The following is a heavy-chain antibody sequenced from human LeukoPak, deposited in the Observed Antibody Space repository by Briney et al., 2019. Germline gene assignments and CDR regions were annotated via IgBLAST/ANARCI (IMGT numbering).Heavy chain of an antibody. J-gene: IGHJ4*02. V-gene: IGHV3-15*05. Sequence: GGSLRLSCAASGFTFSSYWMSWVRQAPGKGPEWVGRIKTKTDAETTDYAAPVKGRFAISRDDSKNMLYLQMNSLKTEDTAVYYCATFLLVGTTPLDYWGQGALVTVSS. CDR1: GFTFSSYW. D-gene: IGHD1-26*01. CDR3: ATFLLVGTTPLDY. CDR2: IKTKTDAETT.